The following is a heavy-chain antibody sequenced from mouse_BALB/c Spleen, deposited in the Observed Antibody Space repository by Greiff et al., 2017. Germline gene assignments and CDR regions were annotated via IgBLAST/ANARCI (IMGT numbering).Heavy chain of an antibody. D-gene: IGHD2-3*01. V-gene: IGHV5-17*02. CDR2: ISSGSSTI. CDR3: ARHFDGWGEVDY. CDR1: GFTFSSFG. J-gene: IGHJ2*01. Sequence: DVQLVESGGGLVQPGGSRKLSCAASGFTFSSFGMHWVRQAPEKGLEWVAYISSGSSTIYYADTVKGRFTISRDNPKNTLFLQMTSLRSEDTAMYYCARHFDGWGEVDYWGQGTTLTVSS.